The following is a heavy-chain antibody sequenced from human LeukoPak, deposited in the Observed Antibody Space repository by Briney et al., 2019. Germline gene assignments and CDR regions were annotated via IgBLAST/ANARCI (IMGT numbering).Heavy chain of an antibody. Sequence: SCKASGYTFTSYYMHWVRQAPGKGLEWVAVISYDGSNEYYADSVKGRFTISRDNSKNTLYVQMNTLRAEDTAVYYCAKHFYGDGVAAGRVVNAFDIWGQGTVVTVSS. CDR1: GYTFTSYY. J-gene: IGHJ3*02. CDR2: ISYDGSNE. D-gene: IGHD2-15*01. CDR3: AKHFYGDGVAAGRVVNAFDI. V-gene: IGHV3-30-3*02.